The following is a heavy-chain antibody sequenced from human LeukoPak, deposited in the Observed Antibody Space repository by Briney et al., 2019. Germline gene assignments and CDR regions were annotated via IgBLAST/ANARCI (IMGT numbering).Heavy chain of an antibody. D-gene: IGHD5-18*01. J-gene: IGHJ3*02. V-gene: IGHV3-23*01. CDR1: AFTFSIYA. CDR2: ISGSGGST. Sequence: GGSLRLSCAASAFTFSIYAMSWVRQAPGKGLGWVSTISGSGGSTYYADSVKGRFTISRDNSKNTLYLQMNSLRAEDTAVYYCAKGPIQLWSNDAFDIWGQGTMVTVSS. CDR3: AKGPIQLWSNDAFDI.